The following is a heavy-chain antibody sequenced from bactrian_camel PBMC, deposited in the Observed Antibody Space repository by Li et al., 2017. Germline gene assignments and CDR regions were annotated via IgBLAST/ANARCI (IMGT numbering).Heavy chain of an antibody. CDR2: INSSGDRT. J-gene: IGHJ6*01. Sequence: VQLVESGGGSVQAGGSLRLSCVVSGFSVSRYYMGWFRQAPGKGLEWVSRINSSGDRTSYADPVKGRFTTSRDNAKNTVYLQMNDLKPEDTAMYYCAASPLVIGARGPRSPSP. CDR3: AASPLV. CDR1: GFSVSRYY. V-gene: IGHV3S40*01.